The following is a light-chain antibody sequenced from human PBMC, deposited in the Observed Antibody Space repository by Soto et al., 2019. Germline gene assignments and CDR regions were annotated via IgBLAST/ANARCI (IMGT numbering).Light chain of an antibody. V-gene: IGKV3-15*01. Sequence: EIVMTQSPATLSVSPGERATLSCRASQSISSNLAWYQRTPGQAPRLLIYGATTRATGVAARFSGSGHGTEFTLTTNSALSGYFAVYYWQRYNDWPRTFGHGTKVEIE. CDR1: QSISSN. CDR2: GAT. CDR3: QRYNDWPRT. J-gene: IGKJ1*01.